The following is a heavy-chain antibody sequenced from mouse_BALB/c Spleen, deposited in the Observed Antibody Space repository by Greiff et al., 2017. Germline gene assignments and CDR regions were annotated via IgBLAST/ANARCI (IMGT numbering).Heavy chain of an antibody. Sequence: QVQLKESGPGLVAPSQSLSITCTVSGFSLTGYGVNWVRQSPGKGLEWLGMIWGDGSTDYNSALKSRLSISKDNSKSQVFLKMNSLQTDDTARYYGARELGRHYYAMDYWGQGTSVTGSS. V-gene: IGHV2-6-7*01. CDR3: ARELGRHYYAMDY. CDR1: GFSLTGYG. CDR2: IWGDGST. D-gene: IGHD4-1*01. J-gene: IGHJ4*01.